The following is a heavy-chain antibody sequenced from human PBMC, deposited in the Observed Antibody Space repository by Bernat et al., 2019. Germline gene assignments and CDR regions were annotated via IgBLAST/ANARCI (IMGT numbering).Heavy chain of an antibody. V-gene: IGHV4-59*01. D-gene: IGHD6-13*01. CDR3: AREGSSWYGDYFDY. CDR1: GGSISSYY. CDR2: IYYSGST. J-gene: IGHJ4*02. Sequence: QVQLQESGPGLVKPSETLSLTCTVSGGSISSYYWSWIRQPPGKGLEWIGYIYYSGSTNYNPSLKSRVTISVDTSKNQFSLKLSSVTAADTAVYYCAREGSSWYGDYFDYWGQGTLVTVSS.